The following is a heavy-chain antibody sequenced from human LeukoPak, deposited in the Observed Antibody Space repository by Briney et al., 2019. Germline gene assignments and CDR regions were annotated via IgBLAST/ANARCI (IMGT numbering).Heavy chain of an antibody. J-gene: IGHJ4*02. CDR3: ARKLMSSRRFEY. Sequence: SCKASGYTFNSYYMHWVRQAPGKGLEWVAFIKADGVFTNYAEAVKGRFTISRDNSDNTVFLQMESVRPDDTAVYYCARKLMSSRRFEYWGQGTLVTVSS. CDR1: GYTFNSYY. D-gene: IGHD2-8*01. V-gene: IGHV3-30*04. CDR2: IKADGVFT.